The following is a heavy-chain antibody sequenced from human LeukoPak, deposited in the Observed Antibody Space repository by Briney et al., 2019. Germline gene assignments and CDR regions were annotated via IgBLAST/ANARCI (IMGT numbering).Heavy chain of an antibody. CDR3: ARDYGSEYYFDY. D-gene: IGHD3-10*01. CDR1: GFTFSDYY. J-gene: IGHJ4*02. CDR2: ISSSGNII. Sequence: GGSLRLSCAASGFTFSDYYMSWIRQAPGKGLEWVSYISSSGNIIYYADSVKGRFTISRDNAKNSLYLRMNSLRAEDTAVYYCARDYGSEYYFDYWGQGTLVTVSS. V-gene: IGHV3-11*01.